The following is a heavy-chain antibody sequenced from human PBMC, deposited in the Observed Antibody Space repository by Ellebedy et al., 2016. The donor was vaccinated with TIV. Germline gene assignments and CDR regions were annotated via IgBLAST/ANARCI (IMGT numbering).Heavy chain of an antibody. D-gene: IGHD6-19*01. CDR1: GFTFSSNS. V-gene: IGHV3-53*01. Sequence: GGSLRLSXAASGFTFSSNSMSWVRQAPGKGLEWVSIISGGGVSYYADSVKGRFTISRDNSQNTLYLQMNGLRAEDTAVYYCAKDLGKGWLGRGADYWGQGTLVTVSS. CDR3: AKDLGKGWLGRGADY. J-gene: IGHJ4*02. CDR2: ISGGGVS.